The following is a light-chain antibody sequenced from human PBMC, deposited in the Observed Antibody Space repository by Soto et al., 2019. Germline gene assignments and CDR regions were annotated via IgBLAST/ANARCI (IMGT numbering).Light chain of an antibody. CDR2: DVS. J-gene: IGLJ1*01. V-gene: IGLV2-11*01. Sequence: QSVLTQPRSVSGSPGQSVTISCTGTSSDVGGYNYVSWYQQHPGKAPKLMIYDVSKRPSGVPDRFSGSKSGNTASLTISGLQAEDEADYYRCSYAGSYIYVFGTGTKLTVL. CDR3: CSYAGSYIYV. CDR1: SSDVGGYNY.